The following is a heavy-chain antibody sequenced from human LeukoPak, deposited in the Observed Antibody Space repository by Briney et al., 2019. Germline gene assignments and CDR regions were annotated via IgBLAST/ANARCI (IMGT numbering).Heavy chain of an antibody. J-gene: IGHJ6*02. CDR1: GGSISSYY. CDR2: IYYSGST. Sequence: SETLSLTCTVSGGSISSYYWSWIRQPPGKGLEWIGYIYYSGSTNYNPSLKSQVTISVDTSKNQFSLKLSSVTAADTAVYYCASQLAAPAYYYGMDVWGQGTTVTVSS. D-gene: IGHD6-6*01. V-gene: IGHV4-59*01. CDR3: ASQLAAPAYYYGMDV.